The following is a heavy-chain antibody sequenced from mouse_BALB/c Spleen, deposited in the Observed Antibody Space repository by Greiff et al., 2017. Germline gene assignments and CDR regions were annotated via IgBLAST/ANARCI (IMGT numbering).Heavy chain of an antibody. CDR1: GYAFSSYW. Sequence: QVQLKQSGAELVRPGSSVKISCKASGYAFSSYWMNWVKQRPGQGLEWIGQIYPGDGDTNYNGKFKGKATLTADKSSSTAYMQLSSLTSEDSAVYFCARRNYGSSYRARYFDVWGAGTTVTVSS. D-gene: IGHD1-1*01. J-gene: IGHJ1*01. CDR3: ARRNYGSSYRARYFDV. V-gene: IGHV1-80*01. CDR2: IYPGDGDT.